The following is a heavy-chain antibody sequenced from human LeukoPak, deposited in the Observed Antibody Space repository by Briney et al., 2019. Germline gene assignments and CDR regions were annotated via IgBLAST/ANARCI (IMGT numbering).Heavy chain of an antibody. CDR1: GYTFTIYY. CDR2: INPSGGST. CDR3: TRSSGYDDGDY. Sequence: ASVKVSCTASGYTFTIYYMHWVRQAPGPGLEWMGIINPSGGSTNYAQKFQGRVTMTRDTSTSTVYMELSSLKSEDTAVYYCTRSSGYDDGDYWGQGTLVTVSS. J-gene: IGHJ4*02. V-gene: IGHV1-46*03. D-gene: IGHD5-12*01.